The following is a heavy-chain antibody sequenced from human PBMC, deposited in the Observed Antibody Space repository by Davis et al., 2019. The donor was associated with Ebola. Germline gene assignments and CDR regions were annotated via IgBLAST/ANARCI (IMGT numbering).Heavy chain of an antibody. CDR1: GFTFSSYG. Sequence: GESLKISCAASGFTFSSYGMPWVRQAPGKGLEWVAVISYDGSNKYYADSVKGRFTISRDNSKNTLYLQMNSLRAEDTAVYYCARDEVQRGFWFRYYFDYWGQGTLVTVSS. J-gene: IGHJ4*02. V-gene: IGHV3-30*03. CDR3: ARDEVQRGFWFRYYFDY. CDR2: ISYDGSNK. D-gene: IGHD3-10*01.